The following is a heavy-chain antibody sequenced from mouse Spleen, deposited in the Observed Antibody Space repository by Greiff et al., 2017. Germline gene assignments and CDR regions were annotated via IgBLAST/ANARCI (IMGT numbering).Heavy chain of an antibody. J-gene: IGHJ2*02. Sequence: QVQLQQPGAELVKPGASVKMSCKASGYTFTSYWITWVKQRPGQGLEWIGDIYPGSGSTNYNEKFKSKATLTVDTSSSTAYMQLSSLTSEDSAVYYCARGGLGWDPYFDYWGQSTSLTVSS. CDR3: ARGGLGWDPYFDY. CDR1: GYTFTSYW. CDR2: IYPGSGST. V-gene: IGHV1-55*01. D-gene: IGHD4-1*01.